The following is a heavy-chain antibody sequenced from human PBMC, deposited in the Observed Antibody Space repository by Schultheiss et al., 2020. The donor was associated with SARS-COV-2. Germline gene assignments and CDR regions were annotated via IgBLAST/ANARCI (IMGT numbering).Heavy chain of an antibody. CDR3: ARAPYSSGWYRFDY. CDR2: IYYSGST. Sequence: SETLSLTCTVSGGSISSYYWSWIRQPPGKGLEWIGYIYYSGSTNYNPSLKSRVTMSVDTSKNQFSLKLSSVTAADTAVYYCARAPYSSGWYRFDYWGQGTLVTVSS. D-gene: IGHD6-19*01. J-gene: IGHJ4*02. V-gene: IGHV4-59*01. CDR1: GGSISSYY.